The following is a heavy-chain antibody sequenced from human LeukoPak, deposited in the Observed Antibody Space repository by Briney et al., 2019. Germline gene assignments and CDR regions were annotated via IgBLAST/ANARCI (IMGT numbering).Heavy chain of an antibody. J-gene: IGHJ4*02. V-gene: IGHV3-30*02. CDR3: AKVPQWSSFRFFDY. D-gene: IGHD6-13*01. Sequence: GGSLRLSCAASGFTFSSYGMHWVRQAPGKGLEWVAFIRYDGSNKYYADSVKGRFTISRDNSKNTLYLQMNSLRAEDTAVYYCAKVPQWSSFRFFDYWGQGTLVTVSS. CDR2: IRYDGSNK. CDR1: GFTFSSYG.